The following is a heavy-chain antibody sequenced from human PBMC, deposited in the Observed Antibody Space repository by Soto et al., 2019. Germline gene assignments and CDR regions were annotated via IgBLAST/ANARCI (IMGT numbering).Heavy chain of an antibody. Sequence: QVQLVESGGGVVQPGRSLRLSCAASGFTCSNYGMHWVRQAPGKGLEWVIVISYDGNVAYYADSVKGRFTISRDNSKNTLYLQMNSLRTEDTAMYYCAKEGPITNWYFDSWGQGTLVTVSS. CDR2: ISYDGNVA. CDR3: AKEGPITNWYFDS. J-gene: IGHJ4*02. V-gene: IGHV3-30*18. CDR1: GFTCSNYG. D-gene: IGHD1-1*01.